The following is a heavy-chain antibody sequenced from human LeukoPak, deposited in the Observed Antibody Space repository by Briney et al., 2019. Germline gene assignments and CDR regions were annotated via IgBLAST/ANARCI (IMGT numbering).Heavy chain of an antibody. Sequence: AASVKVSCKASGYTFTSYGISWVRQAPGQGLEWMGRINPRDGETNFAQKFQGRVTMTSDTSISTAYMELSGLRSDDTAVYYCARDKQLDWAHYYYYYMDVWGKGTTVTVSS. CDR2: INPRDGET. J-gene: IGHJ6*03. CDR3: ARDKQLDWAHYYYYYMDV. D-gene: IGHD1-1*01. V-gene: IGHV1-18*01. CDR1: GYTFTSYG.